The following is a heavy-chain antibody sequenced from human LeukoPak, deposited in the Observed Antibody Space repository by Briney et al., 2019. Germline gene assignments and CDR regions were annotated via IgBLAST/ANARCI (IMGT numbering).Heavy chain of an antibody. V-gene: IGHV4-34*01. D-gene: IGHD2-2*01. J-gene: IGHJ2*01. CDR2: INHSGST. CDR3: ARGFPDIVVVPAAMLPDLWYFDL. CDR1: GGSSSGYY. Sequence: SETLSLTCAVYGGSSSGYYWSWIHQPPGKGLEWIGEINHSGSTNYNPSLKSRVTISVDTSKNQFSLKLSSVTAADTAVYYCARGFPDIVVVPAAMLPDLWYFDLWGRGTLVTVSS.